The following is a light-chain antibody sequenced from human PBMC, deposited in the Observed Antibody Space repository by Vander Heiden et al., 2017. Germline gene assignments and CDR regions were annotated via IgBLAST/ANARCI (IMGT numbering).Light chain of an antibody. Sequence: DIVMTQSPDSLAVSLGERATINCKSSQSVLYSSNNKNYLTWYQQKPGQPPKLLFYWASTRESGVPDRFSGSGSGTDFTLTISSLQAEDVAVYYCQQYYSTPFTFGPGTKVYIK. CDR3: QQYYSTPFT. V-gene: IGKV4-1*01. J-gene: IGKJ3*01. CDR1: QSVLYSSNNKNY. CDR2: WAS.